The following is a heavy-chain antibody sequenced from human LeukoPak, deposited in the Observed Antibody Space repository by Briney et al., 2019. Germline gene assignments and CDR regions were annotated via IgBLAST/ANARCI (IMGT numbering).Heavy chain of an antibody. CDR1: GYTFTTYA. V-gene: IGHV1-3*04. CDR3: ARGTNYGDYFVGDAFDI. Sequence: GASVKVSCKTSGYTFTTYAIHWVRQAPGQSLEWMGWINTGNGNTKYSQKFQGRVTITRDKSASTAYMDLSSLRSEDTTVYYCARGTNYGDYFVGDAFDIWGQGTIVTVSS. J-gene: IGHJ3*02. CDR2: INTGNGNT. D-gene: IGHD4-17*01.